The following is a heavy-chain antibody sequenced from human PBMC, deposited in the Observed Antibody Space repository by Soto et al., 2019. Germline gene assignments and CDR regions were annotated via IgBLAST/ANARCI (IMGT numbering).Heavy chain of an antibody. Sequence: PGGSLRLSCAASGFTFSDYYMSWIRQAPGKGLEWVSYISSSSSYTNYADSVKGRFTISRDNAKNSLYLQMNSLRAEDTAVYYCARADYGSGSSSPLYWGQGTLVTVSS. V-gene: IGHV3-11*06. CDR3: ARADYGSGSSSPLY. J-gene: IGHJ4*02. CDR2: ISSSSSYT. D-gene: IGHD3-10*01. CDR1: GFTFSDYY.